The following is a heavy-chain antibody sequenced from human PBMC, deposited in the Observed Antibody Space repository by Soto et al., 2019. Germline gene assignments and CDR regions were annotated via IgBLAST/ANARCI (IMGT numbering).Heavy chain of an antibody. CDR2: TYYRSKWYN. CDR3: ARSGAVAGRDYYYYYGMDV. Sequence: SQTLSLTCAISGDSVSSNSAAWSWIRQSPSRGLEWLGRTYYRSKWYNDYAVSVKSRITINPDTSKNQFSLQLNSVTPEDTAVYYCARSGAVAGRDYYYYYGMDVWGQGTTVTVSS. D-gene: IGHD6-19*01. J-gene: IGHJ6*02. CDR1: GDSVSSNSAA. V-gene: IGHV6-1*01.